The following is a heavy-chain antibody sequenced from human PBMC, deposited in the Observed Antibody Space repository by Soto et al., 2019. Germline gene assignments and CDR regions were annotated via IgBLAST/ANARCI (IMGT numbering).Heavy chain of an antibody. D-gene: IGHD6-19*01. Sequence: ASVTVSCTASGYTFTSYDISWVRQAPGQGLERMGWMNPNSGNTGYAQKFQGRVTMTRNTSISTAYMELSSLRSEDTAVYYCARGGSSGWYTIYYYYYGMDVWGQGTTVTVSS. CDR2: MNPNSGNT. CDR1: GYTFTSYD. V-gene: IGHV1-8*01. CDR3: ARGGSSGWYTIYYYYYGMDV. J-gene: IGHJ6*02.